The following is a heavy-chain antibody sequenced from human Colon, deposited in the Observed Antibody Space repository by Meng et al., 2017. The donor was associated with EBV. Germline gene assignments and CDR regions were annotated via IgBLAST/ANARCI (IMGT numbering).Heavy chain of an antibody. Sequence: QVQLVESGGGVVQRGGSLRLSCAGSGFSINNYAMHWVRQAPGKGLEWVALISYDGSIEYYADSVQGRFTISRDSSKNTLFLQMNSLRPDDTAVYFCAREIRGYYPAYWGQGALVTVYS. CDR2: ISYDGSIE. D-gene: IGHD3-3*01. V-gene: IGHV3-30-3*01. J-gene: IGHJ4*02. CDR3: AREIRGYYPAY. CDR1: GFSINNYA.